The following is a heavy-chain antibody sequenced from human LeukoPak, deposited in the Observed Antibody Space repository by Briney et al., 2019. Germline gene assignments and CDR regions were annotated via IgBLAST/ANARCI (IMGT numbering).Heavy chain of an antibody. CDR2: ITSGGINK. CDR3: ARAIYYDFWSGYSG. V-gene: IGHV3-21*01. J-gene: IGHJ4*02. D-gene: IGHD3-3*01. CDR1: GFTFSDYS. Sequence: PGGSLRLSCAASGFTFSDYSMNWVRQAPGRGLEWVSTITSGGINKYYADSVKGRFTISRDNSKNTLYLQMNSLRAEDTAVYYCARAIYYDFWSGYSGWGQGTLVTVSS.